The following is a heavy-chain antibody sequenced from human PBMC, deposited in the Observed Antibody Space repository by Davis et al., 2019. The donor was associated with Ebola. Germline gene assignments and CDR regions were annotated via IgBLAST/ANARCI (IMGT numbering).Heavy chain of an antibody. Sequence: AASVKVSCKASGYTFTSYYMHWVRQAPGQGLEWMGLINPSDGNTTYAQKFQGRVTMTRDTSTTTVYMELSSLRSEDTAVYYCARDDTGYSSNLGRFRDHPFDLWGQGTMVTVSS. CDR1: GYTFTSYY. CDR3: ARDDTGYSSNLGRFRDHPFDL. CDR2: INPSDGNT. J-gene: IGHJ3*01. D-gene: IGHD4-11*01. V-gene: IGHV1-46*01.